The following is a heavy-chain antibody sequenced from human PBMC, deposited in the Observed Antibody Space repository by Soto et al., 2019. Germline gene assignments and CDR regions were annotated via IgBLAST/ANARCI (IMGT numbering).Heavy chain of an antibody. Sequence: GGSLRLSCAASGFTFSSYSMNWVRQAPGKGLEWVSYISSSSSTIYYADSVKGRFTISRDNAKNSLYLQMNSLRAEDTAVYYCARASMTTLFDYWGQGTLVTVSS. CDR3: ARASMTTLFDY. CDR2: ISSSSSTI. V-gene: IGHV3-48*01. J-gene: IGHJ4*02. D-gene: IGHD4-17*01. CDR1: GFTFSSYS.